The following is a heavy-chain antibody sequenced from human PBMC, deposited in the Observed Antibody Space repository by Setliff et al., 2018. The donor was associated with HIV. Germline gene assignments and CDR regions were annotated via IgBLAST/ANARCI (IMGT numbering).Heavy chain of an antibody. J-gene: IGHJ4*02. D-gene: IGHD3-16*01. CDR3: AKDKSYHDYIWGSSVLAY. CDR2: ISVSGGST. CDR1: EFTFSSYA. Sequence: PGGSLRLSCAASEFTFSSYAMSWVRRAPGKGLEWVSSISVSGGSTYYADSVKGRFTISRDNSKNTLSLQMNSLRAEDTAVYYCAKDKSYHDYIWGSSVLAYWGQGTLVTVSS. V-gene: IGHV3-23*01.